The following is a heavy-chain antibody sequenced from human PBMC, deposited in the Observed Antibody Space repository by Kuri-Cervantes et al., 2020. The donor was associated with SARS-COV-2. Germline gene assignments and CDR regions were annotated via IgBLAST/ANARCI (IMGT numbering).Heavy chain of an antibody. CDR3: ARAQQWLEPNFDY. Sequence: GESLKISCTASGFTFGDYAMSRLRQAPGKGLEWVAVIWYDGSNKYYADSVKGRFTISRDNSKNTLYLQMNSLRAEDTAVYYCARAQQWLEPNFDYWGQGTLVTVSS. J-gene: IGHJ4*02. D-gene: IGHD6-19*01. CDR2: IWYDGSNK. CDR1: GFTFGDYA. V-gene: IGHV3-33*01.